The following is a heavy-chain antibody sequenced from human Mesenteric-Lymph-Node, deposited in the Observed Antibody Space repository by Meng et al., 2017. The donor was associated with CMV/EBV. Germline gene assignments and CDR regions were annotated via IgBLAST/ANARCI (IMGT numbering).Heavy chain of an antibody. D-gene: IGHD5-18*01. CDR2: IYYTGTT. CDR3: ARVTAMGGYSFGLFDP. CDR1: GDSISSGDFF. Sequence: SETLSLTCSVSGDSISSGDFFWTWIRQPPGGGLEWIAYIYYTGTTDYNPSLKSRVTMSVDTSKNQFSLKLTSVTAADTAIYYCARVTAMGGYSFGLFDPWGQGTLVTVSS. V-gene: IGHV4-61*08. J-gene: IGHJ5*02.